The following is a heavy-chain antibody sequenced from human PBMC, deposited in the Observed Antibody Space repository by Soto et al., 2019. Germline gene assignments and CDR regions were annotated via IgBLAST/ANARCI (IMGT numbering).Heavy chain of an antibody. D-gene: IGHD1-1*01. CDR3: ARSGGNDVYYYMDV. CDR2: IYYGGTS. J-gene: IGHJ6*02. Sequence: SETLSLTCTVSGGSISPYYWSWIRQPPGKGLEWVGYIYYGGTSSYNPSLKSRVTIALETSKSQISLRLTSVTAADTAVYFCARSGGNDVYYYMDVWGQGTTVTVSS. V-gene: IGHV4-59*12. CDR1: GGSISPYY.